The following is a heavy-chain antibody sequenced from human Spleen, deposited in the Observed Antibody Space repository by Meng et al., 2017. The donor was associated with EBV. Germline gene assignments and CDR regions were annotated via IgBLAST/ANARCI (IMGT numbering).Heavy chain of an antibody. V-gene: IGHV4-39*07. CDR1: GASVSNSNYY. CDR3: ARIPGRLLNWINP. Sequence: QLQGQESGPGLGKPSETLSLTCSVSGASVSNSNYYWGWIRQPPGKGLEWIGTIYNSGNTYYNPSLKSRVTMSLDTSKNQFSLKLTSVTAADTAIFYCARIPGRLLNWINPWGPGTLVTVSS. CDR2: IYNSGNT. J-gene: IGHJ5*02. D-gene: IGHD4/OR15-4a*01.